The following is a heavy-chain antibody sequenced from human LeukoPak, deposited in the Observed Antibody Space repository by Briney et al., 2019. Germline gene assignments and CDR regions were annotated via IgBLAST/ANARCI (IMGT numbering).Heavy chain of an antibody. CDR2: INQDGSAK. V-gene: IGHV3-7*05. Sequence: GWSLRLSCADSGFLFSDSWMAWVRQAPGRGLEWLANINQDGSAKTCVDSVKGRFTISRDNAKNSLYLQMNSLRAEDTAMYYCARDSGYNAFDYWGQGTLVTVSS. D-gene: IGHD5-12*01. CDR3: ARDSGYNAFDY. CDR1: GFLFSDSW. J-gene: IGHJ4*02.